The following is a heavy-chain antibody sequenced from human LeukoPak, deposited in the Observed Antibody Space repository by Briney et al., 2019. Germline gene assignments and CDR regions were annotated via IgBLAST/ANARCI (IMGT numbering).Heavy chain of an antibody. CDR2: ISGSGGST. Sequence: GGSLRLSCAASGFTFSSYAMSWVRQAPGKGLEWVSAISGSGGSTYYADSVKGRFTISRDNAKNSLYLQMNSLRAEDTAVYYCARDNIAVAGSLDYWGQGTLVTVSS. CDR3: ARDNIAVAGSLDY. V-gene: IGHV3-23*01. D-gene: IGHD6-19*01. CDR1: GFTFSSYA. J-gene: IGHJ4*02.